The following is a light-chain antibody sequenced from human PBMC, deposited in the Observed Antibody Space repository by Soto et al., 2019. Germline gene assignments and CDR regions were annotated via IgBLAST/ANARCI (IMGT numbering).Light chain of an antibody. J-gene: IGKJ1*01. Sequence: EIVLTQSPATLSSSPGERATISCRASQSVSSNYLAWSKQKTGQTPRLLIYIASTRATGIPDSFRGSGSGTHFTLTLCRLEPEDFAVYYCQQYDSSPWTFGQGTKVEIK. CDR2: IAS. CDR3: QQYDSSPWT. CDR1: QSVSSNY. V-gene: IGKV3-20*01.